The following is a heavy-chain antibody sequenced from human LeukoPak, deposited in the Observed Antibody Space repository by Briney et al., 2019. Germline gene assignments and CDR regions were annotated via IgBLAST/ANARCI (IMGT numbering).Heavy chain of an antibody. D-gene: IGHD7-27*01. J-gene: IGHJ3*02. CDR1: GYTFTRYY. CDR3: AREGTGEAFGAFDI. CDR2: INPNSGGT. V-gene: IGHV1-2*02. Sequence: VASVKVSCKASGYTFTRYYMHWVRQAPGQGLEWMGWINPNSGGTNYAQKFQGRVTMTRDTSISTAYMELSRLRSDDTAVYYCAREGTGEAFGAFDIWGQGTMVTVSS.